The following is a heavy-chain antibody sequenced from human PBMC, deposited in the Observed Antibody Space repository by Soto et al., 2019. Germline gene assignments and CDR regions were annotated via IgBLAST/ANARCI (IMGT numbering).Heavy chain of an antibody. Sequence: GGSLRLSCAASGFTFSSYAMSWVRQAPGKGLEWVSAISGSGGSTYYADSVKGRFTISRDNSKNTLYRQMNSLRAEDTAVYYCAKDQSDGSRGRVSGMDVWGQGTTVTVSS. J-gene: IGHJ6*02. CDR3: AKDQSDGSRGRVSGMDV. V-gene: IGHV3-23*01. D-gene: IGHD3-16*01. CDR2: ISGSGGST. CDR1: GFTFSSYA.